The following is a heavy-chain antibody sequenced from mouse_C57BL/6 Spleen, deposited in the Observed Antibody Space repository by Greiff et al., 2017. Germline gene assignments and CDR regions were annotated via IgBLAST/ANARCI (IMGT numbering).Heavy chain of an antibody. D-gene: IGHD1-1*01. J-gene: IGHJ4*01. CDR1: GYSFTGYY. CDR2: INPSTGGT. CDR3: ATGSSNEDYYSIDY. Sequence: VQLQQSGPELVKPGASVTISCKASGYSFTGYYMNWVKQSPEKSLEWIGEINPSTGGTTYNQKFKAKATLTVDKSSSTAYMQLKIQTSADSAVYYCATGSSNEDYYSIDYWGQGTSVTVSS. V-gene: IGHV1-42*01.